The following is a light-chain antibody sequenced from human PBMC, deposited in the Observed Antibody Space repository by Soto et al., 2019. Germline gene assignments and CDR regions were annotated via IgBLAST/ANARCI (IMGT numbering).Light chain of an antibody. CDR1: QSVSSNY. V-gene: IGKV3-20*01. Sequence: EIGLTRSPGTLSLSPGERATLSCRASQSVSSNYLAWYQQKPGQAPRVLIYSASSRATGIPDRFSGSGSGTDFTLTISRLEPEDFAVYYCQQYGSSPTFGQGTKVDI. CDR3: QQYGSSPT. J-gene: IGKJ1*01. CDR2: SAS.